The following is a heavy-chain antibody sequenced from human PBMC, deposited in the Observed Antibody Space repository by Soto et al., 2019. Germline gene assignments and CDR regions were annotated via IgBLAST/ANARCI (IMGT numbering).Heavy chain of an antibody. CDR2: IQSGGST. D-gene: IGHD2-15*01. CDR3: SRDDVYCSGGSCYGVTMDV. Sequence: GGSLRLSCAASGFTVSSHYMNWVRQAPGKGLEWVSLIQSGGSTFYADSVKGRFTISRDNSKNTLFLQMNSLRVEDAAMYYCSRDDVYCSGGSCYGVTMDVWGRGTTVTVSS. CDR1: GFTVSSHY. V-gene: IGHV3-66*01. J-gene: IGHJ6*03.